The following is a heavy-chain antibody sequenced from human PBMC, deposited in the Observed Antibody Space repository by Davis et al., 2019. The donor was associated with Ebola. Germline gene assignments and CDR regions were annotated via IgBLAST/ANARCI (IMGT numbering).Heavy chain of an antibody. V-gene: IGHV4-30-2*01. J-gene: IGHJ5*02. D-gene: IGHD3-16*01. CDR2: INFSGAT. Sequence: PSETLSLTCAASGGSISSSGYSWSWTRQPPGKGLEWIGYINFSGATYYNPSLKSRVTMSVDGSKNQFSLKLSSVTAADTAVYYCARDGGNWTSNWFDLWGQGTLVTVSS. CDR3: ARDGGNWTSNWFDL. CDR1: GGSISSSGYS.